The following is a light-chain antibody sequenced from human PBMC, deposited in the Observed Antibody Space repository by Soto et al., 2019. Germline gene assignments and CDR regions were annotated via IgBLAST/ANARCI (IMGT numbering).Light chain of an antibody. CDR1: SSDVGDYNY. CDR3: SSYTSSGNSF. V-gene: IGLV2-14*01. J-gene: IGLJ1*01. CDR2: DVS. Sequence: QSALTQPASVSGSPGQSITISCTGTSSDVGDYNYVSWYQQHPDKAPKVMIYDVSNRPSGVSNRFSGSKSGNTASLTISGLQAEDEADYYCSSYTSSGNSFFATGSKVTVL.